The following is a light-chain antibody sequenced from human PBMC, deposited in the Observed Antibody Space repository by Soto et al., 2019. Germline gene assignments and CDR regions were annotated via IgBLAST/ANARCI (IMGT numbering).Light chain of an antibody. CDR1: QSISSN. CDR3: QQYNILPYS. CDR2: DAS. V-gene: IGKV3-15*01. Sequence: EIVTTQSPATLSVSPGERATLSCRASQSISSNLAWYQQKPGQAPRLLIYDASNRATGIPARFSGSGSGTEFTLTISSLQSEDFAAYYCQQYNILPYSFGQGTRLEIK. J-gene: IGKJ2*03.